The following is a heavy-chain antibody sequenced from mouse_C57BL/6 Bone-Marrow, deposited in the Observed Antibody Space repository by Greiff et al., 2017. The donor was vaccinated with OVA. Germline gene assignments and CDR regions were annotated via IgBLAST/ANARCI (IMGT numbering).Heavy chain of an antibody. Sequence: EVKLMESGGGLVQPGGSLKLSCAASGFTFSDYGMAWVRQAPRKGPAWVAFISNLAYSIYYADTVTGRFTISRENAKNTLYLEMSSLRSEDTAMYYCARQGYYGSSYAWFAYWGQGTLVTVSA. V-gene: IGHV5-15*01. D-gene: IGHD1-1*01. CDR1: GFTFSDYG. CDR3: ARQGYYGSSYAWFAY. CDR2: ISNLAYSI. J-gene: IGHJ3*01.